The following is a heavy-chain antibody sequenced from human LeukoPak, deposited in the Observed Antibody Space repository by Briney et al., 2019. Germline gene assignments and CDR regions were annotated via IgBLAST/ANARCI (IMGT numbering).Heavy chain of an antibody. CDR3: AHIGSSWYPDY. CDR1: GFSLSTSGVG. CDR2: IFWSDDK. Sequence: SGPTLVKPTQTLTLTCTFSGFSLSTSGVGVGWIRQPPGKALEWPALIFWSDDKRYSPSLKSRLTITKDTSKNQVVLTMTNLDPVDTATYYCAHIGSSWYPDYWGQGTLVTVSS. V-gene: IGHV2-5*01. D-gene: IGHD6-13*01. J-gene: IGHJ4*02.